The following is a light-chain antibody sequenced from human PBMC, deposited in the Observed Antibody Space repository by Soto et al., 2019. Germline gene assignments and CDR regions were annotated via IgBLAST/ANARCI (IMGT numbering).Light chain of an antibody. V-gene: IGKV3-20*01. Sequence: EIVLTQSPGTLPLSPGERVTLSCRASQSVSDTFIAGYQQKPGQAPRLLIYGGFYRATGIPDRFSGSGSGTDFTLTITRLEPEDLAMYYCQQYVTAPWTFGHGTRLDIK. CDR1: QSVSDTF. CDR3: QQYVTAPWT. J-gene: IGKJ1*01. CDR2: GGF.